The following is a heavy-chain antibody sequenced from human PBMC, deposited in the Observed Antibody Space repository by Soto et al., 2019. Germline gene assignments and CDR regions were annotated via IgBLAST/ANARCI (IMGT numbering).Heavy chain of an antibody. CDR3: ARDRYYDYVWGSLSYYYGLDV. Sequence: PGGSLRLSCAASGFTFSSYGMHWVRQAPGKGLEWVAVIWYDGSNKYYADSVKGRFTISRDNSKNTLYLQMNSLRAEDTAVYYCARDRYYDYVWGSLSYYYGLDVWGQGTTVTVSS. D-gene: IGHD3-16*01. J-gene: IGHJ6*02. CDR1: GFTFSSYG. V-gene: IGHV3-33*01. CDR2: IWYDGSNK.